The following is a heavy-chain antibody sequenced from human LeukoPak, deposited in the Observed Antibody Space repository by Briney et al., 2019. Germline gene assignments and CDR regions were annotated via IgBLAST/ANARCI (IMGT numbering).Heavy chain of an antibody. V-gene: IGHV1-18*01. J-gene: IGHJ4*02. CDR2: ISAHNGNA. Sequence: ASVKVSRKASGYTFINYGISWVRQAPGQGLEWMGWISAHNGNANYAQKVQDRVTMTTDTSTSTAYMELRSLRPDDTAVYYCAREAGYYVSGSSGNFDYWGQGALVTVSS. CDR3: AREAGYYVSGSSGNFDY. CDR1: GYTFINYG. D-gene: IGHD3-10*01.